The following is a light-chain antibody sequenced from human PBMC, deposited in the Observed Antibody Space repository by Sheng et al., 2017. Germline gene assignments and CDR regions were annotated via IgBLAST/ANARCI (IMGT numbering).Light chain of an antibody. CDR3: QQYNKWPRT. CDR2: GAS. V-gene: IGKV3-15*01. Sequence: EIVMTQSPATLSVSPGERATLSCRASQSLSSYLAWFQQKPGQAPRLLIYGASTRATGIPARFSGSGSGTEYTLTISSLQSEDFAVYYCQQYNKWPRTFGQGTKVE. CDR1: QSLSSY. J-gene: IGKJ1*01.